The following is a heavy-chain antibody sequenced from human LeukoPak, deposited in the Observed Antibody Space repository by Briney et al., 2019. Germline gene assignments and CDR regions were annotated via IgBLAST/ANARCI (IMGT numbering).Heavy chain of an antibody. V-gene: IGHV1-2*02. Sequence: ASVKVSCKASGYTFTGYYMHWVRQAPGQGLEWMGWINPNSGGTNYAQKFQGRVTMTRDTSISTAYMELSSLRSDDTAVYYCARPPFPYYYDSSGYFDYWGQGTLVTVSS. CDR1: GYTFTGYY. CDR2: INPNSGGT. J-gene: IGHJ4*02. CDR3: ARPPFPYYYDSSGYFDY. D-gene: IGHD3-22*01.